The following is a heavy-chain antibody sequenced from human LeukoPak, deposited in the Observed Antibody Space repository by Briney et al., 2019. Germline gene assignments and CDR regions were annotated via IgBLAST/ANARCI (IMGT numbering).Heavy chain of an antibody. CDR2: VDPEDGET. J-gene: IGHJ4*02. D-gene: IGHD3-3*01. CDR1: GYTFTDYY. CDR3: AAGVVIPNY. V-gene: IGHV1-69-2*01. Sequence: ASVKVSCKASGYTFTDYYMHWVQQAPGKGLEWMGLVDPEDGETIYAEKFQGRVTITADTSTDTAYMELSSLRSEDTAVYYCAAGVVIPNYWGQGTLVTVSS.